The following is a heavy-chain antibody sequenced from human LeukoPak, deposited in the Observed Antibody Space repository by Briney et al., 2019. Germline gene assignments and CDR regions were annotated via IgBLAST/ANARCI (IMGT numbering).Heavy chain of an antibody. CDR2: INHSGST. D-gene: IGHD3-22*01. CDR3: ARNSRDYYDSRGYYYHDAFDI. V-gene: IGHV4-34*01. Sequence: SETLSLTCAVYGGSFSGYYWSWIRQPPGKGLEWIGEINHSGSTNYNPSLKSRVTISVDTSKNQFSLKLSSVTAADTAVYYCARNSRDYYDSRGYYYHDAFDIWGQGTMVTVSS. CDR1: GGSFSGYY. J-gene: IGHJ3*02.